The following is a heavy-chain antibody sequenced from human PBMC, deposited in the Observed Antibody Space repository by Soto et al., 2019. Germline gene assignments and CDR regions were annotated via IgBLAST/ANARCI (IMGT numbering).Heavy chain of an antibody. V-gene: IGHV1-2*04. D-gene: IGHD2-15*01. J-gene: IGHJ3*02. CDR1: GYTFTGYY. CDR3: ARDPIEMATRLDAFDM. Sequence: ASVKVSCKASGYTFTGYYMHWVRQAPGQGLEWMGWINPNSGGTNYAQKVQGWVTMTRDTSISTAYMELSRLRSDDTAVYYCARDPIEMATRLDAFDMWGQETMVTVSS. CDR2: INPNSGGT.